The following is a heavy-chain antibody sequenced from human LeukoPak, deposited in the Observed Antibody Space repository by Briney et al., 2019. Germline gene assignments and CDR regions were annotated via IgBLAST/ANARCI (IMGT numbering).Heavy chain of an antibody. CDR2: MNPNSGNT. J-gene: IGHJ4*02. D-gene: IGHD6-19*01. CDR1: GYTFTSYD. Sequence: ASVKVSCKASGYTFTSYDINWVRQATGQGLEWMGWMNPNSGNTGYAQKFRGRVTITRNTSISTAYMELSSLRSEDTAVYYCARGYSSGWPTYGYWGQGTLVTVSS. V-gene: IGHV1-8*03. CDR3: ARGYSSGWPTYGY.